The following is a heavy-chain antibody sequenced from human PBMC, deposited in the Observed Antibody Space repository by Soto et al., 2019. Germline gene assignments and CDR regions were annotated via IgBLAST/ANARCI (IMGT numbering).Heavy chain of an antibody. J-gene: IGHJ6*02. CDR1: GFRFDDYN. D-gene: IGHD3-16*01. CDR3: ARETLSYGSALDV. Sequence: HPGGSLRLSCAASGFRFDDYNMHWVRQAPGKGLERVSLITWNGGNTYYADSVKGRFTISRDGATKSVSLQLTSLTREDTGFYYCARETLSYGSALDVWGQGTTVTVSS. V-gene: IGHV3-43*01. CDR2: ITWNGGNT.